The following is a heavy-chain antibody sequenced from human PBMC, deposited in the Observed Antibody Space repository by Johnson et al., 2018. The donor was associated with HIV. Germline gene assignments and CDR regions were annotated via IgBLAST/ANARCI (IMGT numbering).Heavy chain of an antibody. CDR3: AKCIWGSSLIDAFDI. CDR1: GFTFSSYW. V-gene: IGHV3-30*19. CDR2: ISSDGSNK. Sequence: VQLVESGGGLVQPGGSLRLSCAASGFTFSSYWMSWVRQAPGKGLEWVAVISSDGSNKYYADSVKGRFIISRDNSKNTLHLQMNSLRAEDTAVYYCAKCIWGSSLIDAFDIWGQGTMVTVSS. J-gene: IGHJ3*02. D-gene: IGHD6-13*01.